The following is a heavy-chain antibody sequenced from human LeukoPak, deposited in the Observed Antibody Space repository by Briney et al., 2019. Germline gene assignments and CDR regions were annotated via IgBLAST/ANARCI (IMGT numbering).Heavy chain of an antibody. V-gene: IGHV3-53*01. CDR1: GFTVSSNY. CDR2: IYSGGST. CDR3: ARERWDYYDSSGYYND. D-gene: IGHD3-22*01. J-gene: IGHJ4*02. Sequence: GGSMRLSCAASGFTVSSNYMSWVRQAPGKGLEWVSVIYSGGSTYYADSVKGRFTISRDNSKSTLYLQMNSLRAEDTAVYYCARERWDYYDSSGYYNDWGQGTLVTVSS.